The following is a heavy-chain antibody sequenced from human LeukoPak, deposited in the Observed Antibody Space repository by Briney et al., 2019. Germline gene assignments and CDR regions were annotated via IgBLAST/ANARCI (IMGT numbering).Heavy chain of an antibody. CDR3: ARASSSGGWYYFDY. CDR1: GYTFTSYD. V-gene: IGHV1-8*01. CDR2: MNPNSGST. Sequence: ASVKVSCKASGYTFTSYDINWVRQATGQGLEWMGWMNPNSGSTGYAQKFQGRVTMTRNTSISTAYMELSSLRSEDTAVYYCARASSSGGWYYFDYWGQGTLVTVSS. J-gene: IGHJ4*02. D-gene: IGHD2-15*01.